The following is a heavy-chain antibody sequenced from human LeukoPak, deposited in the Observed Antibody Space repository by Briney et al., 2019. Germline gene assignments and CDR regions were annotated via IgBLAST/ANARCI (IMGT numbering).Heavy chain of an antibody. CDR3: ARLGPDRFKGYFDY. CDR2: IYYSGST. CDR1: GGSISSYY. V-gene: IGHV4-59*01. D-gene: IGHD1-14*01. J-gene: IGHJ4*02. Sequence: PSETLSLTCTVSGGSISSYYWSWIRQPPGKGLEWIGYIYYSGSTNYNPSLKSRVTISVDTSKNQFSLKLSSVTAADTAVYYCARLGPDRFKGYFDYWGQGTLVTVSS.